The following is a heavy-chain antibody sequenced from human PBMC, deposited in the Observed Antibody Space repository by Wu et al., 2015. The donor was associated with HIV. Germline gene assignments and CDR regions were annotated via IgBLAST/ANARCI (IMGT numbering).Heavy chain of an antibody. J-gene: IGHJ3*02. D-gene: IGHD3-10*01. CDR2: IIPIFGTA. V-gene: IGHV1-69*13. CDR1: GGTFSSYA. CDR3: ARDGRRGFGELVRAFDI. Sequence: QVQLVQSGAEVKKPGSSVKVSCKASGGTFSSYAISWVRQAPGQGLEWMGRIIPIFGTANYAQKFQGRVTITADESTSTAYMELSSLRSEDTAVYYCARDGRRGFGELVRAFDIWGQGTMVTVSS.